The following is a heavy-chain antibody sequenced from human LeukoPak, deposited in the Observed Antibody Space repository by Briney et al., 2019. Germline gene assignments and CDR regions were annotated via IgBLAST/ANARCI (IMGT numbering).Heavy chain of an antibody. CDR1: RFTFSSYA. J-gene: IGHJ5*02. Sequence: PGGSLRLSCAASRFTFSSYAMSWVRQAPGKGLEWVSGISSSGSNTYYADSVKGRFTVSRDNSKNTLYLQMNSLRVEDTAVYYCATRGFRFRLGEGPKFDPWGQGTLVTVSS. CDR2: ISSSGSNT. CDR3: ATRGFRFRLGEGPKFDP. D-gene: IGHD3-16*01. V-gene: IGHV3-23*01.